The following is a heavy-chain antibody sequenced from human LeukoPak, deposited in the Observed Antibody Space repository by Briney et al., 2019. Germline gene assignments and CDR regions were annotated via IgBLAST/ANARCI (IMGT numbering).Heavy chain of an antibody. CDR1: GFTFSNYA. D-gene: IGHD3-10*01. Sequence: GGSLRLSCAASGFTFSNYAMSWVRQAPGKGLEWVSVISGSGDNTYYADSVKGRFTISRDNSKNTLYMQMNSLRAEDTAVYYCAKGYGSGSYYFLFDYWGQGTLVTVSS. J-gene: IGHJ4*02. CDR2: ISGSGDNT. V-gene: IGHV3-23*01. CDR3: AKGYGSGSYYFLFDY.